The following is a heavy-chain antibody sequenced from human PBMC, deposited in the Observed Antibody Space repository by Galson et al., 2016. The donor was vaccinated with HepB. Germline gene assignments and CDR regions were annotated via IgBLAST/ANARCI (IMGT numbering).Heavy chain of an antibody. Sequence: CAASGFTVRTLYMSWVRQAPGKGLEWVSVIHSGGSTYHADSVKGRFTVSRDDSKNTVYLQMNSLRVEDTAIYYCAREGLNAFDVWGQGTVVTISS. CDR1: GFTVRTLY. V-gene: IGHV3-53*01. CDR2: IHSGGST. D-gene: IGHD2-21*01. CDR3: AREGLNAFDV. J-gene: IGHJ3*01.